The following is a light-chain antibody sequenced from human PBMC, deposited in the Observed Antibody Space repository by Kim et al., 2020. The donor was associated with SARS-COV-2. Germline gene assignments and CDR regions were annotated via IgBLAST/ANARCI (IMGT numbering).Light chain of an antibody. CDR1: QNIHIW. CDR2: KAS. V-gene: IGKV1-5*03. J-gene: IGKJ1*01. Sequence: ASVGDGVTSSCRASQNIHIWLAWFQQKPGKAPRVLMYKASTLESGVPSRFSGSGSGTEFTLTINSLQPDDSATYYCQQYDVHPETFGQGTKVDIK. CDR3: QQYDVHPET.